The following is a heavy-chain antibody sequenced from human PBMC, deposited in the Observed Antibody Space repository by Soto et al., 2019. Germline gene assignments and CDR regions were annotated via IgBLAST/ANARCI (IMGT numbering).Heavy chain of an antibody. CDR2: ISYDGSNK. V-gene: IGHV3-30-3*01. CDR1: GFTFSSYA. D-gene: IGHD3-3*01. Sequence: QVQLVESGGGVVQPGRSLRLSCAASGFTFSSYAMHWVRQAPGKGLEWVAVISYDGSNKYYADSVKGRFTISRDNSKNTLYLQMNSLRAEDTAVYYCARDLDDFWSGFYYYGMDVWGQGTTVTVSS. CDR3: ARDLDDFWSGFYYYGMDV. J-gene: IGHJ6*02.